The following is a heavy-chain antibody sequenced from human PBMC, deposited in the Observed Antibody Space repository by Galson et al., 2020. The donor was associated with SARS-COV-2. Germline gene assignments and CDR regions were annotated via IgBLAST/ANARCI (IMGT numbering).Heavy chain of an antibody. Sequence: GESLKISCASSEFAFSTAKMTWLRQAPGQGLEWVANINGDGSEKNYVDAVKGRFTISRDNAKKSVYLQMTSLRAEDTAVYYCARGIWAAYWGQGALVTVSS. J-gene: IGHJ4*02. D-gene: IGHD3-16*01. CDR2: INGDGSEK. CDR3: ARGIWAAY. V-gene: IGHV3-7*01. CDR1: EFAFSTAK.